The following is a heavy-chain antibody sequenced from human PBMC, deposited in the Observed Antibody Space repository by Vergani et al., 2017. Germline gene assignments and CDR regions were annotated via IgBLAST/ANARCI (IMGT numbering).Heavy chain of an antibody. D-gene: IGHD6-19*01. V-gene: IGHV3-23*01. CDR2: ISGSGGST. CDR3: AKGDSIAVAGLVDY. Sequence: EVQLLESGGGLVQPGGSLRLSCAASGFTFSSYAMSWVRQTPGKGLEWVSAISGSGGSTYYADSVKGRFTISRDNSKNTLYLQMNSLRAEDTAVYYCAKGDSIAVAGLVDYWGQGTLVTVSS. CDR1: GFTFSSYA. J-gene: IGHJ4*02.